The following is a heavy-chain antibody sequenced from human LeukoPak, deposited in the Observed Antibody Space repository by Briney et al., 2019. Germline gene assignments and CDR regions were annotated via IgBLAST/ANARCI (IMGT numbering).Heavy chain of an antibody. V-gene: IGHV4-34*01. Sequence: PSGTVSLTCAVYGGSFSGYYWSWIRQPPGKGLEWIGEINHKGSTNYNPSLKSRVTISVDTSKNQFSLKLSSVTAADTAVYYCARGKVITMVRGVIRRWFDPWGQGTLVTVSS. CDR3: ARGKVITMVRGVIRRWFDP. CDR2: INHKGST. D-gene: IGHD3-10*01. J-gene: IGHJ5*02. CDR1: GGSFSGYY.